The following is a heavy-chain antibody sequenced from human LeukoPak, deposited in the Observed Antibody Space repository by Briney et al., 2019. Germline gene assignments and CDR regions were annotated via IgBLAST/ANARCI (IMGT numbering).Heavy chain of an antibody. V-gene: IGHV4-39*01. D-gene: IGHD3-22*01. CDR2: IYYSGST. CDR3: ARQGLETYYYDSSGYCPDY. J-gene: IGHJ4*02. Sequence: SETLSLTCTVSGGSISSSSYYWGWIRQPPGKGLEWIGSIYYSGSTYYNPSLKSRVTISVDTSKNQFSLKLSSVTAADTAVYYCARQGLETYYYDSSGYCPDYWGQGTLVTVSS. CDR1: GGSISSSSYY.